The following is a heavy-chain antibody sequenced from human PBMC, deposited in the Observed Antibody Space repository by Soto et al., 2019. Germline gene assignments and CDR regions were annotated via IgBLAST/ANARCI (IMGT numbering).Heavy chain of an antibody. Sequence: QVQLQQWGAGLLKPSETLSLTCAVYGGSFSGYYWSWIRQPPGKGLEWIGEINHSGSTNYNPSLTSRVPTAVDTSKNPVSLQLSSVTAADTAVYYCARGFSKWGYEGSYYYYGMDVWGQGTTVTVSS. J-gene: IGHJ6*02. CDR1: GGSFSGYY. CDR2: INHSGST. V-gene: IGHV4-34*01. CDR3: ARGFSKWGYEGSYYYYGMDV. D-gene: IGHD5-12*01.